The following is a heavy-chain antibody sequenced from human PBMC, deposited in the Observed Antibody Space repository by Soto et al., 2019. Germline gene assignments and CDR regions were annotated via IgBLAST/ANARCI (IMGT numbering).Heavy chain of an antibody. CDR2: IYPSGST. Sequence: PSETLSLTCAVSGYSISSGYYWGWIRQPPGKGLEWIGSIYPSGSTYYNPSLKSRVTISVDTSKNQFSLKLSSVAAADTAVYYCARDIVATTYYYGMDVWGQGTTVTVSS. CDR1: GYSISSGYY. V-gene: IGHV4-38-2*02. J-gene: IGHJ6*02. CDR3: ARDIVATTYYYGMDV. D-gene: IGHD5-12*01.